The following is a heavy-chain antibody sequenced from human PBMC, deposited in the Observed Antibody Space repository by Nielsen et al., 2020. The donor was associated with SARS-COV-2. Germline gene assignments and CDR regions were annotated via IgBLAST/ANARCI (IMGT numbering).Heavy chain of an antibody. CDR1: GFTFGDYA. Sequence: GGSLRLSCAASGFTFGDYAMHWVRQAPGKGLEWVSGISWNSGSIGYADSVKGRFTISRDNAKNSLYLQMNSLRVDDTAVYYCAKDVHGDYGGIDYWGQGILVTVSS. J-gene: IGHJ4*02. CDR2: ISWNSGSI. D-gene: IGHD4-17*01. V-gene: IGHV3-9*01. CDR3: AKDVHGDYGGIDY.